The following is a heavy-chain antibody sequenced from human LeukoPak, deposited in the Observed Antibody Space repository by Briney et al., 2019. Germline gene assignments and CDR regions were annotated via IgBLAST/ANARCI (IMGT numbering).Heavy chain of an antibody. J-gene: IGHJ4*02. D-gene: IGHD6-13*01. V-gene: IGHV1-69*04. CDR1: GGAFSSYA. Sequence: SVKVSCKASGGAFSSYAISWVRQAPGQGLEWMGRIIPILGIANYAQKFQGRVTITADKSTSTAYMELSSLRSQDTAVYYCAREGPYSNSLIWSHWGQGTLVTVSS. CDR2: IIPILGIA. CDR3: AREGPYSNSLIWSH.